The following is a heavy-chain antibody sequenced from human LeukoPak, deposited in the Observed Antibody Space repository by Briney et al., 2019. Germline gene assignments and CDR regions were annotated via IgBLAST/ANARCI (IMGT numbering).Heavy chain of an antibody. V-gene: IGHV1-18*01. D-gene: IGHD5-18*01. CDR3: ARDLARGYSYGYNVFDI. J-gene: IGHJ3*02. CDR2: ITAGNGNT. Sequence: ASVKVSCKASGYNFNSYGIGWVRQAPRQGLDWMGWITAGNGNTNYAQKVQGRVTMTTDTSTSTAYMELRSLRSDDTAVYFCARDLARGYSYGYNVFDIWGQGTMVTVSS. CDR1: GYNFNSYG.